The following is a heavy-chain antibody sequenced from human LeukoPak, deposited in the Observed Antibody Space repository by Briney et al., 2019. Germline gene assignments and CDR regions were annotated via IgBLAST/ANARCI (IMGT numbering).Heavy chain of an antibody. J-gene: IGHJ4*02. Sequence: GGSLRLSCAASGFTFSSYAMHWVRQAPGKGLEWVALISYDGSNQYYADSVKGRFTISRDNSKNTLYLQMNSLRAEDTAVYYCARDLRRYSYGYSSFDYWGQGTLVTVSS. CDR1: GFTFSSYA. CDR3: ARDLRRYSYGYSSFDY. CDR2: ISYDGSNQ. D-gene: IGHD5-18*01. V-gene: IGHV3-30*07.